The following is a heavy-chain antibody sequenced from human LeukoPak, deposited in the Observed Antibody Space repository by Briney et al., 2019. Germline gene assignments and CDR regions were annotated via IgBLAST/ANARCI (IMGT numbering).Heavy chain of an antibody. D-gene: IGHD3-9*01. Sequence: GGSLRLSCAASGFTFSSYAMHWVRQAPGKGLEWVTFISSDGSNKYYADSVKGRFTISRDNSKNTLYLQMNSLRAEDTAVYYCAKFYDTPYWGQGTLVTVSS. CDR3: AKFYDTPY. CDR2: ISSDGSNK. J-gene: IGHJ4*02. CDR1: GFTFSSYA. V-gene: IGHV3-30*04.